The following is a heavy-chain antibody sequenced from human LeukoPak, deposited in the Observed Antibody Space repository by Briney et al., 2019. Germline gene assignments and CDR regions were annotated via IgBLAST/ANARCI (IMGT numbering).Heavy chain of an antibody. V-gene: IGHV1-69*05. CDR3: ARGNYYDSSGYFD. D-gene: IGHD3-22*01. Sequence: SVKVSCKASGGTFSSYAISWVRQAPGQGLEWMGRIIPMFGTANYAQKFQDRATVTTDESTTAAYMEMSSLRSEDTAVYYCARGNYYDSSGYFDWGQGTLVTVSS. J-gene: IGHJ4*02. CDR2: IIPMFGTA. CDR1: GGTFSSYA.